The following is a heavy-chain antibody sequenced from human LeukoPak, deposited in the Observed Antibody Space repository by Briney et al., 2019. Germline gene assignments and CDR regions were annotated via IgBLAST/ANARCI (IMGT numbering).Heavy chain of an antibody. CDR2: FDPEDGET. Sequence: ASVKVSCKVSGYTLTELSMHWVRQAPGKGLEWMGGFDPEDGETIYAQKFQGRVTMTEDTSTDTAYMELSSLRSEDTAVYYCARGGDPYSSSWYNWFDPWGQGTLVTVSS. CDR1: GYTLTELS. V-gene: IGHV1-24*01. D-gene: IGHD6-13*01. CDR3: ARGGDPYSSSWYNWFDP. J-gene: IGHJ5*02.